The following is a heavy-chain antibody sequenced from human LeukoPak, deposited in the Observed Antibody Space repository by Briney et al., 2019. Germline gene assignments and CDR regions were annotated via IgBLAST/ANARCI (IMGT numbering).Heavy chain of an antibody. CDR2: ISAYNGNT. CDR3: ARDRGRAGRYCSGGSCYSYGMDV. CDR1: GYTFTSYG. V-gene: IGHV1-18*01. D-gene: IGHD2-15*01. Sequence: ASVKVSCKASGYTFTSYGISWVRQAPGQGLEWMGWISAYNGNTNYAQKLQGRVTMTTDTSTSTAYMELRSLRSDDTAVYYCARDRGRAGRYCSGGSCYSYGMDVWGQGTTVTVSS. J-gene: IGHJ6*02.